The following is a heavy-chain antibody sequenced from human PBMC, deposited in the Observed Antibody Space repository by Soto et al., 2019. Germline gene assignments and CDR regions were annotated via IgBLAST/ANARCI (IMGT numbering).Heavy chain of an antibody. D-gene: IGHD6-25*01. V-gene: IGHV3-7*05. CDR3: ARDVSPGSSGLYFDAFDI. CDR1: EFAFSSYW. Sequence: EVQLVKSGGGLVQPGGSLTLSWAASEFAFSSYWMTWVRQAPGKGLEWVANIRKDGSQRSYLDSVRGRFTISRDNSKNSLYLQMNSLRDEDTALYFCARDVSPGSSGLYFDAFDIWGQGTMVTVSS. J-gene: IGHJ3*02. CDR2: IRKDGSQR.